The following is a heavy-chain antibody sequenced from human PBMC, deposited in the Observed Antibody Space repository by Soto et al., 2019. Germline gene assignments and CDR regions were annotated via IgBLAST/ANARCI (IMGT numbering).Heavy chain of an antibody. CDR3: AGPEGGLGYDFDY. J-gene: IGHJ4*02. Sequence: SETLSLTCTVSGGSISSSSYYWGWIRQPPGKGLEWIGSIYYSGSTYYNPSLKSRVTIAAETSKNQFCLKLSSVTAADTAVYYCAGPEGGLGYDFDYWGQGTLVTVSS. CDR1: GGSISSSSYY. CDR2: IYYSGST. D-gene: IGHD5-12*01. V-gene: IGHV4-39*01.